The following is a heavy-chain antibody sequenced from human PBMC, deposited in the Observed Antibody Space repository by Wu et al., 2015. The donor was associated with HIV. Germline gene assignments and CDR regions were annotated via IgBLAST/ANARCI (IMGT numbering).Heavy chain of an antibody. Sequence: QVQLVQSGAEVKKPGASVKVSCKASGYTFTSYDINWVRQATGQGLEWMGWMNPNSGNTGYAQKFQGRVTMTRNTSISTAYMELSSLRSEDTAVYYCARGHDDYGDYYYYGMDVWGQGTTVTVSS. CDR1: GYTFTSYD. V-gene: IGHV1-8*01. D-gene: IGHD4-17*01. CDR3: ARGHDDYGDYYYYGMDV. CDR2: MNPNSGNT. J-gene: IGHJ6*02.